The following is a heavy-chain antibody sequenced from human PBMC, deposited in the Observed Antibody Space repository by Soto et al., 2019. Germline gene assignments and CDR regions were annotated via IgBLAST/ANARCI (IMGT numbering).Heavy chain of an antibody. J-gene: IGHJ4*02. CDR2: IYYSGST. D-gene: IGHD5-18*01. CDR1: GGSISSYY. CDR3: ARHMERGYSYGPLGF. V-gene: IGHV4-59*08. Sequence: SETLSLTCTVSGGSISSYYWSWTRQPPGKGLEWIGYIYYSGSTNYNPSLKSRVTISVDTSKNQFSLKLSSVTAADTAVYYCARHMERGYSYGPLGFWGQGTLVTVSS.